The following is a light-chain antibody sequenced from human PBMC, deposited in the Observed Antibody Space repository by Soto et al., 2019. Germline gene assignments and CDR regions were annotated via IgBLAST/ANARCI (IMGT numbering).Light chain of an antibody. J-gene: IGKJ2*01. Sequence: ETVLTQSPGTVSLSPGERATLSCTTSQSVRNNYLAWYQQKPGQAPRLLIYGVFSRATGIPDRFSGSGSGTDFTLTISGLEPEDYAVYYCQPYDGSPQTFGQGTKLEI. V-gene: IGKV3-20*01. CDR2: GVF. CDR3: QPYDGSPQT. CDR1: QSVRNNY.